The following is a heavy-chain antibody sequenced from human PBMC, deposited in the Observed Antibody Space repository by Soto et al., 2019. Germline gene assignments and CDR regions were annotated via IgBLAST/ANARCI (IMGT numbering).Heavy chain of an antibody. V-gene: IGHV1-58*02. CDR1: GFTFTSSA. D-gene: IGHD3-10*01. Sequence: SVKVSCKASGFTFTSSAMLWVRQARGQRLEWIGWIVVGSGNTNYAQKFQERVTITRDMSTSTAYMELSSLRSEDTAVCYCAADGPVGPIDYWGQGTLVAVSS. J-gene: IGHJ4*02. CDR2: IVVGSGNT. CDR3: AADGPVGPIDY.